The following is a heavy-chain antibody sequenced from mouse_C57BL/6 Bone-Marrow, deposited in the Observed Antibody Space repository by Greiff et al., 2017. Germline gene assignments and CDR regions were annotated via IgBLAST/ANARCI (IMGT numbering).Heavy chain of an antibody. CDR1: GYTFTSYW. D-gene: IGHD2-5*01. J-gene: IGHJ3*01. Sequence: VQLQQSGAELVKPGASVKLSCKASGYTFTSYWMHWVKQRPGQGLEWIGMIHPNSGSTNYNEKFKSKATLTVDKSSSTAYMQLSSLTSEDSAVYYCASGGYSTLAYWGQGTLVTVSA. CDR3: ASGGYSTLAY. CDR2: IHPNSGST. V-gene: IGHV1-64*01.